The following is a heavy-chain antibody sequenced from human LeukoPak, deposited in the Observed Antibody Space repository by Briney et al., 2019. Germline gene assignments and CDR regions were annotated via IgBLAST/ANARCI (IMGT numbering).Heavy chain of an antibody. CDR3: TKWSGFGDD. Sequence: GGSLRPSCAASGFTFSSYAMSWVRQAPGKGLEWVSGISGSGDSTFYADSVKGRFTISRDNSRNTLYLQMSSLRPEDTAVYYCTKWSGFGDDWGQGTLVTVSS. CDR2: ISGSGDST. V-gene: IGHV3-23*01. CDR1: GFTFSSYA. D-gene: IGHD3-10*01. J-gene: IGHJ4*02.